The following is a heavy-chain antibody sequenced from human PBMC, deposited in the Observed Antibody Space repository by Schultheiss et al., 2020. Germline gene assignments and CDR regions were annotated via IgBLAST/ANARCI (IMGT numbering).Heavy chain of an antibody. D-gene: IGHD4-17*01. Sequence: GGSLRLSCAASGFTFSSYSMNWVRQAPGKGLEWVSSISSSSSYIYYADSVKSRFTISRDNAKNSLYLQMNSLRAEDTAVYYCARDHGDYNFDYWGQGTLVTVSS. CDR3: ARDHGDYNFDY. CDR2: ISSSSSYI. CDR1: GFTFSSYS. J-gene: IGHJ4*02. V-gene: IGHV3-21*01.